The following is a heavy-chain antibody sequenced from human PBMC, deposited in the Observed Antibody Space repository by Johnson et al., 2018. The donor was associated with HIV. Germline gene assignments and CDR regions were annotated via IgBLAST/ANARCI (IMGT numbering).Heavy chain of an antibody. CDR3: VKDRDSSSPNDAFDI. J-gene: IGHJ3*02. Sequence: VQLVESGGGVVQPGRSLRLSCAASGFTFSSYAMHWVRQAPGKGLEWVAVISYDGSNKYYADSVKGRFTISRDNSKNTLYLQMNSLRAEDTAVYYCVKDRDSSSPNDAFDIWGQGTMVTVSS. CDR1: GFTFSSYA. V-gene: IGHV3-30-3*01. CDR2: ISYDGSNK. D-gene: IGHD6-6*01.